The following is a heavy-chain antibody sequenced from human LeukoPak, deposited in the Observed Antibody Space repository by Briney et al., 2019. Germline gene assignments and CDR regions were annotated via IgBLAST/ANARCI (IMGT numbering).Heavy chain of an antibody. Sequence: PGGSLRLSCGASGFTFSSYWMHWVRQAPGKGLLWVSRINSDGSSTSYADSVKGRFTISRDNAKNTLYLQMNSLRAEDTAVYYCARVLLWFGESDFDYWGEGTLVTVSS. CDR1: GFTFSSYW. V-gene: IGHV3-74*01. CDR3: ARVLLWFGESDFDY. CDR2: INSDGSST. J-gene: IGHJ4*02. D-gene: IGHD3-10*01.